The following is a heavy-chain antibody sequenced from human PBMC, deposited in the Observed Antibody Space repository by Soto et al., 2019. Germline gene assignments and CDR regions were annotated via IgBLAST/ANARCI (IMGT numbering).Heavy chain of an antibody. CDR2: IYSGGST. CDR1: GFTVSSNY. D-gene: IGHD6-13*01. J-gene: IGHJ4*02. Sequence: GSLRLSCAPSGFTVSSNYMSWVRQAPGKGLEWVSVIYSGGSTYYADSVKGRFTITRDNSKTTLYLQMNSQRAEDTAVYYCAKAGGAAGTVDYFDYWGQGTLVTVSS. V-gene: IGHV3-53*01. CDR3: AKAGGAAGTVDYFDY.